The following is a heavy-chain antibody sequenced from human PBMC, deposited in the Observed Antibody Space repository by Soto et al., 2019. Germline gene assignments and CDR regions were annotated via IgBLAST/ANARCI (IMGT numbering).Heavy chain of an antibody. V-gene: IGHV1-18*01. J-gene: IGHJ4*02. CDR3: ARQTISPPSFHLGEFDY. CDR1: GYTFTSYG. D-gene: IGHD3-16*01. CDR2: ISAYNGNT. Sequence: QVQLVQSGAEVKKPGASVKVSCKASGYTFTSYGISWVRQAPGQGLEWMGWISAYNGNTNYAQKLQGRVTMTTDTSTSTAYMELRSLRSDDTAVYYCARQTISPPSFHLGEFDYWGQGTLVTVSS.